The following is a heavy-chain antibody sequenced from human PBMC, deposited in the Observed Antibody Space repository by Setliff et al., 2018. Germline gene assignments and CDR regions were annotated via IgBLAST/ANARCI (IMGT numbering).Heavy chain of an antibody. CDR2: IWGDGGTK. CDR1: GVTFSTYR. CDR3: ARSSLPGKGWYDY. V-gene: IGHV3-33*08. Sequence: GGSLRLSCAASGVTFSTYRMHWVRQAPGKGLEWVAVIWGDGGTKYHADSVKGRFTISRDNSKNTLYLQMNSLRPEDTAVYYCARSSLPGKGWYDYWGQGTLVTVSS. D-gene: IGHD2-15*01. J-gene: IGHJ4*02.